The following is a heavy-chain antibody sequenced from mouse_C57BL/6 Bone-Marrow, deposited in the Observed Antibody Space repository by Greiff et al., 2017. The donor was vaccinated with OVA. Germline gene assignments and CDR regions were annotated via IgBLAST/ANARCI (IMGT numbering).Heavy chain of an antibody. J-gene: IGHJ4*01. V-gene: IGHV8-12*01. CDR1: GFSLNTSNMG. D-gene: IGHD2-12*01. CDR3: ARRGSYCTRGYYAMDY. Sequence: QVTLKESGPGILKSSQTLSLTCSFSGFSLNTSNMGVSWIRQPSGKGLEWLAHIYWDDDKRYNPSMKSRPTISKHTSRNQVFLKINIVDTADTATYYCARRGSYCTRGYYAMDYWGQGTSVTVSS. CDR2: IYWDDDK.